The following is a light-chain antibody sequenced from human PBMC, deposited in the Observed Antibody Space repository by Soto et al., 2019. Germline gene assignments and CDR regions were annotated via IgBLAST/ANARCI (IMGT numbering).Light chain of an antibody. CDR1: QSVSSNF. V-gene: IGKV3-20*01. CDR2: GTS. Sequence: EIVLTQSPGTLSLSPGERATLSCRASQSVSSNFLAWYQQRPGQAPRLLIYGTSTRATGIPDRFSGSGSGTDFTLTISRLEPEDIAVYYCQQYGSSPQTFGQGTKVDLK. CDR3: QQYGSSPQT. J-gene: IGKJ1*01.